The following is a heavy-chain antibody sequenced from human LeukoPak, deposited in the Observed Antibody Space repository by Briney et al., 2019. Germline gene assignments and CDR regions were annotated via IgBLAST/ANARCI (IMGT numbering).Heavy chain of an antibody. CDR3: ARDQDYYYYYYMDV. CDR2: TYSGGTT. V-gene: IGHV3-66*02. J-gene: IGHJ6*03. Sequence: SGGSLRLSCAASGFTVTRNYTSWLRQAPEEGLEWVSVTYSGGTTYYADSVKGRFTISRDNSKNTLYLQMNSLRSEDTAVYYCARDQDYYYYYYMDVGGKGTTVTVSS. CDR1: GFTVTRNY.